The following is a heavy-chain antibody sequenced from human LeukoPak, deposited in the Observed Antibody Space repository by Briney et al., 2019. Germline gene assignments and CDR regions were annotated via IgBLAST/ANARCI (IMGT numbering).Heavy chain of an antibody. D-gene: IGHD3-22*01. CDR2: ISWNSGSI. V-gene: IGHV3-9*01. J-gene: IGHJ4*02. CDR3: ARDLKFAGYYDSSGAHEWDYFDY. Sequence: GRSLRLSCAASGFTFDDYAMHWVRQAPGKGLEWVSGISWNSGSIGYADSVKGRFTISRDNSKNTLYLQMNSLRAEDTAEYYCARDLKFAGYYDSSGAHEWDYFDYWGQGTLVTVSS. CDR1: GFTFDDYA.